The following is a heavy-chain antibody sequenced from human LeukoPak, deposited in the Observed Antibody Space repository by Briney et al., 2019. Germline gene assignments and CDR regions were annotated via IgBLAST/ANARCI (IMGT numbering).Heavy chain of an antibody. CDR1: QFTFSDYW. D-gene: IGHD5-12*01. CDR3: AKGKGYDD. V-gene: IGHV3-7*01. J-gene: IGHJ4*02. Sequence: GGSLRLSCAASQFTFSDYWRSWVRQAPGKGLEWVANIKQDGSEKYYVDSVKGRFTISRDNAKNSLYLQMNSLRVEDTAVYYCAKGKGYDDWGQGTLVTVSS. CDR2: IKQDGSEK.